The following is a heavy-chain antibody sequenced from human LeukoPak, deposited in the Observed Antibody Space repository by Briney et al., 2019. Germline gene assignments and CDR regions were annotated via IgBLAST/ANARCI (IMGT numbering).Heavy chain of an antibody. J-gene: IGHJ4*02. CDR1: GGSFSGYY. D-gene: IGHD6-19*01. V-gene: IGHV4-34*01. Sequence: SETLSLTCAVYGGSFSGYYWSWIRQPPGKGLEWIGEINHSGSTNYNPSLKSRVTISVDTSKNQFSLKLSSVTAADTAVYYCASQIAVAGSFDYWGQGTLVTVSS. CDR3: ASQIAVAGSFDY. CDR2: INHSGST.